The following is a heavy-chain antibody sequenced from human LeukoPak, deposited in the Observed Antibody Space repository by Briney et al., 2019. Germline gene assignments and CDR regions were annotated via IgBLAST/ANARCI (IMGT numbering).Heavy chain of an antibody. CDR1: GGTFSSYA. Sequence: VASVKVSCKASGGTFSSYAISWVRQAPGQGLEWVGGIIPIFGTANYAQKFQGRVTITTDESTSTAYMELSSLRSEDTAVYYCASAIVVVTAIPGWFDPWGQGTLVTVSS. J-gene: IGHJ5*02. CDR2: IIPIFGTA. V-gene: IGHV1-69*05. CDR3: ASAIVVVTAIPGWFDP. D-gene: IGHD2-21*02.